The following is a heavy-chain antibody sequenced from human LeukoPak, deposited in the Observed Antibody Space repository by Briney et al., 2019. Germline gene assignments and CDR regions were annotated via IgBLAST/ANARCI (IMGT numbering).Heavy chain of an antibody. CDR2: IFSNDEK. J-gene: IGHJ4*02. Sequence: SGPVLVKPTETLTPTCTVSGFSLSNARMGVSWIRQPPGKALEWLAHIFSNDEKSYTTSLKSRLTISKDTFKSQVVLTMTNVDPVDTATYYCARMPYYDFWSGYGYYLDYWGQGTLVTVSS. D-gene: IGHD3-3*01. CDR3: ARMPYYDFWSGYGYYLDY. CDR1: GFSLSNARMG. V-gene: IGHV2-26*01.